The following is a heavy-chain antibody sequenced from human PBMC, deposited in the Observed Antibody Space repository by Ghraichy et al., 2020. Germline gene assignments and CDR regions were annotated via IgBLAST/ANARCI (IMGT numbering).Heavy chain of an antibody. CDR1: GYTFTSYG. Sequence: ASVKVSCKASGYTFTSYGISWVRQAPGQGLEWMGWISAYNGNTNYAQKLQGRVTMTTDTSTSTAYMELRSLRSDDTAVYYCARLGEGSWYLAPPTWFDPWGQGTLVTVSS. CDR3: ARLGEGSWYLAPPTWFDP. V-gene: IGHV1-18*01. CDR2: ISAYNGNT. J-gene: IGHJ5*02. D-gene: IGHD6-13*01.